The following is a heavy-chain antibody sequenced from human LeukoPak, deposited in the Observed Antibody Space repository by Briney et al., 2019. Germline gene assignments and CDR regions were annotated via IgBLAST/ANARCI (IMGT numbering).Heavy chain of an antibody. V-gene: IGHV3-21*01. CDR2: ISSSSSYI. J-gene: IGHJ4*02. D-gene: IGHD3-16*01. CDR1: GFTFSTYE. CDR3: ARDLLDLGTF. Sequence: GGSLRLSCAASGFTFSTYEVNWVRQAPGKGLEWVSSISSSSSYIYYADSVKGRFTISRDNAKNSLYLQMNSLRAEDTAVYYCARDLLDLGTFWGQGTLVTVSS.